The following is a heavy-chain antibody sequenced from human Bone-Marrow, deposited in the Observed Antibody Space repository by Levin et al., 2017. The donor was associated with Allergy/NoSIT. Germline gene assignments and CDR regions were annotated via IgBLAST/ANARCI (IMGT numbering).Heavy chain of an antibody. D-gene: IGHD3-16*01. CDR1: GFTFKSYA. CDR3: ARDQSPPGGTYYYYFGMDV. CDR2: ITYDGNNK. Sequence: AGGSLRLSCAASGFTFKSYAMHWVRQSPGKGLEWVAVITYDGNNKYYADSVKGRFTVSRDSSKNTLYLEMNSLRAEDTAVYFCARDQSPPGGTYYYYFGMDVWGQGTTVTVSS. J-gene: IGHJ6*02. V-gene: IGHV3-30-3*01.